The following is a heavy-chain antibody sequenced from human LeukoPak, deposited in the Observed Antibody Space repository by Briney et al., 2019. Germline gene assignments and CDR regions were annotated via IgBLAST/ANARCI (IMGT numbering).Heavy chain of an antibody. Sequence: GGSLRLSCAASGFTFSSYSMNWVRQAPGKGLEWVSYISSSSSTIYYAASVKGRFTISRDNAKNSLYLQMNSLRAEDTAVYYCARDATDHWGQGTLVTVSS. CDR2: ISSSSSTI. CDR3: ARDATDH. J-gene: IGHJ5*02. CDR1: GFTFSSYS. V-gene: IGHV3-48*01.